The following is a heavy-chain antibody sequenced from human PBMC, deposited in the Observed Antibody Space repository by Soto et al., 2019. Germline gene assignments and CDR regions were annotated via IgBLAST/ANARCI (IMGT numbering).Heavy chain of an antibody. Sequence: LRLSCAASVLTFSYRYMDWVRQAPGKGLEWVGRIRKKTNSYTTEYAASVKGRFIISRDDSTNSLYLQMSSLKTEDTAVYYCTTVTTVDYYFDYWGQGTLVTVSS. D-gene: IGHD4-17*01. CDR1: VLTFSYRY. V-gene: IGHV3-72*01. CDR2: IRKKTNSYTT. J-gene: IGHJ4*02. CDR3: TTVTTVDYYFDY.